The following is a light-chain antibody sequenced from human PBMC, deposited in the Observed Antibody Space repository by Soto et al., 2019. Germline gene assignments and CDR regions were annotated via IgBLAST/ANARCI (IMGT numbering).Light chain of an antibody. Sequence: QSVLTQPPSVSGAPGQRVTISCTGSSSNIGASYDVHWYQQLPGTAPKLLIYRNNQRPSGVPDRFSGSKSGTSASLAISGLRSEDEADYYCAAWDDSLSGLFVFGTGTKVTVL. CDR3: AAWDDSLSGLFV. CDR2: RNN. CDR1: SSNIGASYD. J-gene: IGLJ1*01. V-gene: IGLV1-47*01.